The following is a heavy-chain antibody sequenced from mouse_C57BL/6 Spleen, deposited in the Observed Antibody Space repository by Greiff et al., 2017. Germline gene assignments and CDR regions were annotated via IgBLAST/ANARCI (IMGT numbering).Heavy chain of an antibody. Sequence: EVQLKESGAELVRPGASVKLSCTASGFNIKDDYMHWVKQRPEQGLEWIGWIDPENGDTEYASKFQGKATITADTSANTAYLQLSSLTSEDTAVYYCTTEGVGSSGYFDYWGQGTTLTVSS. CDR1: GFNIKDDY. V-gene: IGHV14-4*01. CDR3: TTEGVGSSGYFDY. CDR2: IDPENGDT. J-gene: IGHJ2*01. D-gene: IGHD3-2*02.